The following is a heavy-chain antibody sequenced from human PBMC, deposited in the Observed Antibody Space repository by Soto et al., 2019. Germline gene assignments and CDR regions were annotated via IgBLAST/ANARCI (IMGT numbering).Heavy chain of an antibody. D-gene: IGHD4-17*01. J-gene: IGHJ4*02. Sequence: SETLSLTCTVSGGSITSSSYYWGWIRQPPGKGLEWIGSIYYTGSTYYNPSLKSRVTISVDTSKNQFSLKLRSVTAADTAVYYCARGDRGYGDYHFDYWGQGTLVTVSS. CDR3: ARGDRGYGDYHFDY. CDR1: GGSITSSSYY. V-gene: IGHV4-39*01. CDR2: IYYTGST.